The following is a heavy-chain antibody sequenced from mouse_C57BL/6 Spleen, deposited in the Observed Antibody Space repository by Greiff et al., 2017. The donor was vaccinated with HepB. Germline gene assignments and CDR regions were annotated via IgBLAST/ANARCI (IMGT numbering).Heavy chain of an antibody. V-gene: IGHV1-18*01. J-gene: IGHJ4*01. CDR1: GYTFTDYN. CDR2: INPNNGGT. CDR3: ARAGTSRQLRLRYAMDY. Sequence: EVQLQESGPELVKPGASVKIPCKASGYTFTDYNMDWVKQSHGKSLEWIGDINPNNGGTIYNQKFKGKATLTVDKSSSTAYMELRSLTSEDTAVYYCARAGTSRQLRLRYAMDYWGQGTSVTVSS. D-gene: IGHD3-2*02.